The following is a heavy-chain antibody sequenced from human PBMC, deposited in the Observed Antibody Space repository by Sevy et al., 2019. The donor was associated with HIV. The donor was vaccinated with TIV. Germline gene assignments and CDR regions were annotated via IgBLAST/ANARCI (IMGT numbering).Heavy chain of an antibody. Sequence: GGSLRLSCAASGFTFSNAWMSWVRQAPGKGLEWVGRIKSKTDGGTTDYAAPVKGRFTISREDSKNTLYLQMNSLKTEDTAVYYCTTDTVVVVPAAIGYYYYYGMDVWGQGTTVTVSS. J-gene: IGHJ6*02. CDR3: TTDTVVVVPAAIGYYYYYGMDV. D-gene: IGHD2-2*01. CDR2: IKSKTDGGTT. CDR1: GFTFSNAW. V-gene: IGHV3-15*01.